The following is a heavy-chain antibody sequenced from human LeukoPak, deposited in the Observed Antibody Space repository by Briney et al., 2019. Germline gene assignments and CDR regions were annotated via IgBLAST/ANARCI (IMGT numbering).Heavy chain of an antibody. CDR3: ARGNYDSSPFDY. Sequence: SETLSLTCTVSGGSISSYYWSWIRQPPGKGLEWIGYIYYSGSTNYNPPLKSRVTISVDTSKNQFSLKLSSVTAADTAVYYCARGNYDSSPFDYWGQGTLVTVSS. CDR1: GGSISSYY. CDR2: IYYSGST. D-gene: IGHD3-22*01. V-gene: IGHV4-59*01. J-gene: IGHJ4*02.